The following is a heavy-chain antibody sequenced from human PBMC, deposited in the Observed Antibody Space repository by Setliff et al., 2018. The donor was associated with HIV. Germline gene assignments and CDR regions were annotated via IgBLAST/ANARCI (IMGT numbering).Heavy chain of an antibody. CDR2: ISVYNGYT. CDR3: ARAYDILTGYFDY. CDR1: GSSFTSYG. V-gene: IGHV1-18*01. Sequence: ASVKVSCKASGSSFTSYGLNWVRQAPGQGLEWMGWISVYNGYTNYAQKVRDRVTVTADTSTSTAYMELRSLRSDDTAVYYCARAYDILTGYFDYWGQGTLVTVSS. J-gene: IGHJ4*02. D-gene: IGHD3-9*01.